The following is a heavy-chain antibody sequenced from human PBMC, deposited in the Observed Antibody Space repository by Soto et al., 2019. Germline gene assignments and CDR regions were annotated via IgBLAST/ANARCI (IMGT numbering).Heavy chain of an antibody. CDR1: GFSVSSNY. CDR2: IYSGGNT. Sequence: EVQLVESGGGLIQPGGSLRLSCAASGFSVSSNYMSWVRQAPGKGLEWVSVIYSGGNTHYADSVKGRFTISRDNSKNTLYLQMNRLSAEDTAVYYCARDSTWIPYYHYGMDVWGQGTTVTVSS. V-gene: IGHV3-53*01. CDR3: ARDSTWIPYYHYGMDV. D-gene: IGHD5-18*01. J-gene: IGHJ6*02.